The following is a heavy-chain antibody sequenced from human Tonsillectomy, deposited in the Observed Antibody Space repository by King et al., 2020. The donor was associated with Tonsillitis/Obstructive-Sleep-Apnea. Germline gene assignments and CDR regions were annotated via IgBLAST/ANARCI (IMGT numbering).Heavy chain of an antibody. CDR3: ARHGYSSSWSHFDY. J-gene: IGHJ4*02. V-gene: IGHV4-59*08. CDR2: IYYSGST. CDR1: GGSISSYY. D-gene: IGHD6-13*01. Sequence: QLQESGPGLVKPSETLSLTCTVSGGSISSYYWSWIRQPPGKGLEWIRYIYYSGSTNYNPSLKSRVTISVDTSKNQFSLKLSSVTAADTAVYYCARHGYSSSWSHFDYWGQGTLVTVSS.